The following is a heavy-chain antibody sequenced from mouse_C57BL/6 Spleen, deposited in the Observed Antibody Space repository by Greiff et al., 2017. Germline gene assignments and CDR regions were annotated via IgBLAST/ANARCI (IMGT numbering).Heavy chain of an antibody. CDR2: INPNNGGT. V-gene: IGHV1-26*01. J-gene: IGHJ3*01. D-gene: IGHD3-2*02. CDR1: GYTFTDYY. CDR3: AREGRAQATFAY. Sequence: EVQLQQSGPELVKPGASVKISCKASGYTFTDYYMNWVKQSHGKSLEWIGDINPNNGGTSYNQKFKGKATLTVDKSSSTAYMELRSLTSEDSAVYYCAREGRAQATFAYWGQGTLVTVSA.